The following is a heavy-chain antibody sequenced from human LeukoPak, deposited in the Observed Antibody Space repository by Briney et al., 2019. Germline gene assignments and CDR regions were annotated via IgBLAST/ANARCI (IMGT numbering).Heavy chain of an antibody. J-gene: IGHJ4*02. CDR1: GGTFSSYA. Sequence: ASVKVSCKASGGTFSSYAISWVRQAPGQGLEWMGWINPNSGGTNYAQKFQGRVTMTRDTSISTAYMELSRLRSDDTAVYYCARGIVVVPAAIAEVDYWGQGTLVTVSS. CDR3: ARGIVVVPAAIAEVDY. D-gene: IGHD2-2*01. V-gene: IGHV1-2*02. CDR2: INPNSGGT.